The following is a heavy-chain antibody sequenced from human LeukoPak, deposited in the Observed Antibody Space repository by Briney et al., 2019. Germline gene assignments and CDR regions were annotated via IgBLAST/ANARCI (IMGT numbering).Heavy chain of an antibody. CDR3: ARDPPYYDNSGYYYDY. Sequence: PWGSLRLSCAASGFTFSPYSMNWVRQAPGKGLEWVSSISGSSLYIYYADSVKGRFTISRDNAKNSLYLQMNSLRAEDTAVYYCARDPPYYDNSGYYYDYWGQGTLVTVSS. CDR1: GFTFSPYS. D-gene: IGHD3-22*01. J-gene: IGHJ4*02. CDR2: ISGSSLYI. V-gene: IGHV3-21*01.